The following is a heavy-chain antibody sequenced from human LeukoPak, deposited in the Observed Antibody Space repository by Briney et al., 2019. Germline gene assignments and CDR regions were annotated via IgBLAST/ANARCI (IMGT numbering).Heavy chain of an antibody. D-gene: IGHD4-17*01. V-gene: IGHV3-48*01. Sequence: PGGSLRLSCAASGFTFSSYSMNWVRQAPGKGLEWVSYISSSSSTIYYAEPVKGRFTISRDNAKNSLYLQINSSRAEDTAVYYCARDDGDYIDDWGQGTLDTVSS. J-gene: IGHJ4*02. CDR1: GFTFSSYS. CDR3: ARDDGDYIDD. CDR2: ISSSSSTI.